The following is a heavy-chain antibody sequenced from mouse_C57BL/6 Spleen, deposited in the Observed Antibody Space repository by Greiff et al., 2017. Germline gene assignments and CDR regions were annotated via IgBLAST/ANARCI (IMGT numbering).Heavy chain of an antibody. D-gene: IGHD2-4*01. CDR3: ARGGYDYNYYAMDY. Sequence: VQLQESGPELVKPGASVKLSCKASGYTFTSYDINWVKQRPGQGLEWIGWIYPRDGSTKYNEKFKGKATLTVDTSSSTAYMELHSLTSEDSAVYFCARGGYDYNYYAMDYWGQGTSVTVSS. CDR1: GYTFTSYD. CDR2: IYPRDGST. J-gene: IGHJ4*01. V-gene: IGHV1-85*01.